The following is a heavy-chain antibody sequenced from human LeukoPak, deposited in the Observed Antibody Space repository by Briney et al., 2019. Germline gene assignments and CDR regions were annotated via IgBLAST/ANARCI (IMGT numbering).Heavy chain of an antibody. CDR1: GFTVSNSY. CDR2: IYSSGST. J-gene: IGHJ6*02. D-gene: IGHD3-10*01. CDR3: ARDRGGRGAYFYGMDV. Sequence: GGSLRLSCAASGFTVSNSYMNWVSQAPGKGLEWVSIIYSSGSTHYADSVRGRFTISRDNSNNTLNLQMSSLRAEDTAVYYCARDRGGRGAYFYGMDVWGQGTTVTVSS. V-gene: IGHV3-53*01.